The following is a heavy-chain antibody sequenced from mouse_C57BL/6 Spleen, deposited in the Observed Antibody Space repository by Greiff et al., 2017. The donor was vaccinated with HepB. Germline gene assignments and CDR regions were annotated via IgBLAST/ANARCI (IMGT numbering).Heavy chain of an antibody. CDR3: ARPHWDWYFEV. J-gene: IGHJ1*03. V-gene: IGHV5-17*01. D-gene: IGHD4-1*01. CDR2: ISSGSSTI. CDR1: GFTFSDYG. Sequence: EVKLMESGGGLVKPGGSLKLSCAASGFTFSDYGMHWVRQAPEKGLEWVAYISSGSSTIYYADTVKGRFTISRDNAKNTLFLQMTSLRSEDTALYYCARPHWDWYFEVWGTGTTVTVSS.